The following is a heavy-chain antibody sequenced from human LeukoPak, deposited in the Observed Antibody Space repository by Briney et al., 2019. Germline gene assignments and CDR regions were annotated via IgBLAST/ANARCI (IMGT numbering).Heavy chain of an antibody. CDR3: ARGGYYDSSSPFDY. V-gene: IGHV1-69*05. J-gene: IGHJ4*02. CDR1: GGTFTSYA. CDR2: IIPIFGTA. D-gene: IGHD3-22*01. Sequence: GASVKVSCKASGGTFTSYAISWVRQAPGQGHEWMGRIIPIFGTANYAQKFQGRVTITTDESTSTAYMELSSLRSEDTAVYYCARGGYYDSSSPFDYWGQGTLVTVSS.